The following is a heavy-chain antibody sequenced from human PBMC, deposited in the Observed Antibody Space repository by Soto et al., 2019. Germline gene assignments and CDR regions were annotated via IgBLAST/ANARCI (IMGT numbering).Heavy chain of an antibody. J-gene: IGHJ1*01. CDR3: TRSIQH. CDR2: IYYSGRT. CDR1: GASITSGGYY. Sequence: QVQLQESGPGLVKPSQTLSLTCTVSGASITSGGYYWSWIRQHPGKGLEWIGYIYYSGRTYYTPSLQLRVTISVDTSKNQFSLKLSSVTAADTAVYYCTRSIQHWGQGTLVTVSS. V-gene: IGHV4-31*03.